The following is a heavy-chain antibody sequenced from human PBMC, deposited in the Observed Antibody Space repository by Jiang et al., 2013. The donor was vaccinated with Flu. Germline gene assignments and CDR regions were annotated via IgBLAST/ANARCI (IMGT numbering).Heavy chain of an antibody. CDR3: ARVVVAVATTPFDY. J-gene: IGHJ4*02. Sequence: IAWVRQMPGKGLEWMGIIYPDDSDTAYQPVLPRSQVTISADKSISTAYLQWSSLKASDTAMYYCARVVVAVATTPFDYWGQGTLVTVSS. CDR2: IYPDDSDT. V-gene: IGHV5-51*01. D-gene: IGHD5-24*01.